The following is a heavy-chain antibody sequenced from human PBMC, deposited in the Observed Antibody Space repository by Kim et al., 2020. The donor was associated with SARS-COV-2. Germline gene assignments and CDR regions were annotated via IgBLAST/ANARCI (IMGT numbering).Heavy chain of an antibody. CDR1: GYTFTSYA. CDR2: INAGNGNT. V-gene: IGHV1-3*01. CDR3: ARGRGCSGGSCYSVRWFDP. J-gene: IGHJ5*02. D-gene: IGHD2-15*01. Sequence: ASVKVSCKASGYTFTSYAMHWVRQAPGQRLEWMGWINAGNGNTKYSQKFQGRVTITRDTSASTVYMELSSLRSEDTAVYYCARGRGCSGGSCYSVRWFDPWGQGTLVTVSS.